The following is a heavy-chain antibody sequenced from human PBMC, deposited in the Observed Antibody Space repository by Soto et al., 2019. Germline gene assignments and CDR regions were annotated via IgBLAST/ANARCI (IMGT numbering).Heavy chain of an antibody. V-gene: IGHV1-8*01. Sequence: ASVKVSCKASGYTFTSYDINWVLQAPGQGLEWVGWINPTSEYTAHAQKFQGRVTLTREISTATAYMELGSLTSEDTAVSFCAREVHPGCMDVWGQGTPVTVSS. CDR3: AREVHPGCMDV. CDR2: INPTSEYT. J-gene: IGHJ6*02. CDR1: GYTFTSYD.